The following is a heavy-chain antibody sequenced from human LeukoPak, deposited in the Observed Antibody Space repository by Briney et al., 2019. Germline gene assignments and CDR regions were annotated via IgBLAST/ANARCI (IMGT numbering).Heavy chain of an antibody. CDR3: VREDAHTYYFDF. Sequence: ASVKVSCKTSGYTFISYHMHWVRQAPGQGLEWVAIIKSTGDTTVYAQKFQGRVTVTRDTSTSTVYMDLSSLSSEDTAVYYCVREDAHTYYFDFWGPGTLVTVSS. V-gene: IGHV1-46*01. CDR1: GYTFISYH. CDR2: IKSTGDTT. D-gene: IGHD2-2*01. J-gene: IGHJ4*02.